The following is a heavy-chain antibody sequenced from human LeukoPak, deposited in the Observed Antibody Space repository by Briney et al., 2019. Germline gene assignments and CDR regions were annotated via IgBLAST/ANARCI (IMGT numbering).Heavy chain of an antibody. D-gene: IGHD2-2*01. V-gene: IGHV3-7*01. CDR1: VFTFNSYW. CDR2: INQDGSEN. CDR3: ARGPLGYCSVTSCSFDS. Sequence: GGSLRLSCAASVFTFNSYWTSWVRQAPGKGLEWVANINQDGSENYYLDSVKGRFTISGDNAKNSLYLQMNSLRAEDTAVYYCARGPLGYCSVTSCSFDSWGQGTLVTVSS. J-gene: IGHJ4*02.